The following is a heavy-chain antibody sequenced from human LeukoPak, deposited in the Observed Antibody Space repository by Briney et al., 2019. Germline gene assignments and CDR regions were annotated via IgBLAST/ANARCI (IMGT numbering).Heavy chain of an antibody. D-gene: IGHD2-15*01. Sequence: SQTLSLTCTVSGGSVSSGTYYWTWIRQPAGKGLEWIGSIYHSGSTYYNPSLKSRVTISVDTSKNQFSLRLSSVTAADTAVYYCARGYSNVVAFDIWGQGTMVTVSS. CDR2: IYHSGST. V-gene: IGHV4-61*02. CDR3: ARGYSNVVAFDI. J-gene: IGHJ3*02. CDR1: GGSVSSGTYY.